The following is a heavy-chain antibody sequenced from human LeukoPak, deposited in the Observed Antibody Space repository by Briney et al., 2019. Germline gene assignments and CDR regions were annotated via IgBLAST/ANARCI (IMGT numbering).Heavy chain of an antibody. CDR1: GFTVSTNY. J-gene: IGHJ4*02. Sequence: GGSLRLSCAASGFTVSTNYMSWVRQAPGKGLEWVSVIYSGGSTYYADSVKGRFTISRDNSKNTLYLQMNSLRAEDTAVYYCASDYTVIDPFFDYWGQGTLVTVSS. D-gene: IGHD4-17*01. CDR3: ASDYTVIDPFFDY. V-gene: IGHV3-53*01. CDR2: IYSGGST.